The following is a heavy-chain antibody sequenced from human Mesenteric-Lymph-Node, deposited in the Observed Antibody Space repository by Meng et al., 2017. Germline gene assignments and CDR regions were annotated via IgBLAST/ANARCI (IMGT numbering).Heavy chain of an antibody. CDR3: ASLYHIVVVVAADADDAFDI. CDR2: IYYSGST. D-gene: IGHD2-15*01. J-gene: IGHJ3*02. CDR1: GYSISSSSYY. Sequence: GSLRLSCTVSGYSISSSSYYWGWIRQPPGKGLEWIGSIYYSGSTYYNPSLKSRVTISVDTSKNQFSLKLSSVTAADTAVYYCASLYHIVVVVAADADDAFDIWGQGTRVT. V-gene: IGHV4-39*07.